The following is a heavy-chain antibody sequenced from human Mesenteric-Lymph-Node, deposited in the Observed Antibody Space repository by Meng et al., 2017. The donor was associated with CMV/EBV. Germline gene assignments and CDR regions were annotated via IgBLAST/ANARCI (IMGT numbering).Heavy chain of an antibody. Sequence: GESLKISCAVSGFTFTDYYMNWVRQSPGKGLEWVAYISGGGNKIWYADSVKGRFTISRDNAKNSLYLQMNSLRAEDTAVYYCARDQVVPAARAADYYYYYGMDVWGQGTTVTVSS. CDR2: ISGGGNKI. D-gene: IGHD2-2*01. CDR1: GFTFTDYY. CDR3: ARDQVVPAARAADYYYYYGMDV. J-gene: IGHJ6*02. V-gene: IGHV3-11*04.